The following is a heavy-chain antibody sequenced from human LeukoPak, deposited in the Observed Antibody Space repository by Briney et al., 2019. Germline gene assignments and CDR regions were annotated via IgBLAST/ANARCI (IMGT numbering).Heavy chain of an antibody. J-gene: IGHJ4*02. CDR1: GYTFTSYY. CDR2: INPSGGST. D-gene: IGHD3-22*01. CDR3: ARDYDSSGYYDY. Sequence: ASVKASCKASGYTFTSYYMHWVRQAPGQGLEWMGIINPSGGSTSYAQKFQGRVTMTRDTSTRTVYMGLSSLRSEDTAVYYCARDYDSSGYYDYWGQGTLVTVSS. V-gene: IGHV1-46*01.